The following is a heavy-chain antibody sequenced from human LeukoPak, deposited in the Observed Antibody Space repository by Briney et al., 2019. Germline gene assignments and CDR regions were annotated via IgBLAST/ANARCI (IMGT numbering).Heavy chain of an antibody. CDR3: ARIIVVVPAAMVPRGWFDP. J-gene: IGHJ5*02. Sequence: ASVKVSCKTSGYTFTNYDINWVRQATGQGLEWMGWINAKSGRTGYAQKLQGRVTMTTDTSTSTAYMELRSLRSDDTAVYYCARIIVVVPAAMVPRGWFDPWGQGILVTVSS. CDR2: INAKSGRT. D-gene: IGHD2-2*01. CDR1: GYTFTNYD. V-gene: IGHV1-18*01.